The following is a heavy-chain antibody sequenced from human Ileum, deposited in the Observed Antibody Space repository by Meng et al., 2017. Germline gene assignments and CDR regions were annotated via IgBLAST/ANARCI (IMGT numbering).Heavy chain of an antibody. CDR2: IKQDGSEK. CDR1: GFTFSRNW. J-gene: IGHJ3*02. V-gene: IGHV3-7*01. Sequence: GESLKISCAASGFTFSRNWMSWVRQAPGKGLEWVASIKQDGSEKYYVDSVKGRFTISRDNAKNSLYLQMNSLRPEDTALYYCARDLPYSDSSGYWSGAFDIWGQGTMVTVSS. D-gene: IGHD3-22*01. CDR3: ARDLPYSDSSGYWSGAFDI.